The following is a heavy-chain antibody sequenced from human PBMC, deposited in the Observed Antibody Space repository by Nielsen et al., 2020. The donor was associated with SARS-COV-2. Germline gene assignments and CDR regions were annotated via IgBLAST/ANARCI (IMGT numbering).Heavy chain of an antibody. D-gene: IGHD2/OR15-2a*01. J-gene: IGHJ6*02. CDR2: IDTETGHT. CDR3: ARDKEFPVRADYYFGMDL. V-gene: IGHV1-2*06. Sequence: WVRQAPGQGPEWMGRIDTETGHTNYAQKFQGRVTMTRDTSVTTTYLHVSSLTSADTAVYFCARDKEFPVRADYYFGMDLWGQGTTVTVSS.